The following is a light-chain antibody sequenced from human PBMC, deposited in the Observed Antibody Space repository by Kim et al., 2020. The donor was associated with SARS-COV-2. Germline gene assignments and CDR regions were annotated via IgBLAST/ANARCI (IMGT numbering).Light chain of an antibody. CDR1: QSIIIY. CDR3: QQSHSTPYT. Sequence: SASVGDEVTITCRSNQSIIIYLNWYQQKSGEAPKLLMYTATLLRSGVPSRFRGSGSETDFSLTISSVQPEDFATYYCQQSHSTPYTFGQGTKVEI. V-gene: IGKV1-39*01. CDR2: TAT. J-gene: IGKJ2*01.